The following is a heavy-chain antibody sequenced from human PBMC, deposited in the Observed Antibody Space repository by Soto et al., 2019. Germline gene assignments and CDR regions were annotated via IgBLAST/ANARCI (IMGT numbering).Heavy chain of an antibody. J-gene: IGHJ6*02. Sequence: QVQLVESGGGVVQPGWSLRLSCAASGFSISDYGMEWVRQAPGKGLEWVALISYEGSNTYYADSVKGRFTISRDNSKDTLFLQMTGLRREDTAVYYCAKGAGDRLSLGMDVWGQGTTVTVSS. CDR1: GFSISDYG. CDR3: AKGAGDRLSLGMDV. D-gene: IGHD1-26*01. CDR2: ISYEGSNT. V-gene: IGHV3-30*18.